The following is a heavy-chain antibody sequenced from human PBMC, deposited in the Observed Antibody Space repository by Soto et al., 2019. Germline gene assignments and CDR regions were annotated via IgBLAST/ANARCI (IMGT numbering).Heavy chain of an antibody. CDR2: LIPIFGTA. D-gene: IGHD1-1*01. Sequence: QVQLVQSGAEVKKPGSSVKVSCKASGGTFSSYAISWVRQAPGQGLEWLGWLIPIFGTANYAHQFEGRVTITADEYTSTASMDLSSLRSEDTAVYYCARSELEPPGRGYYYYYGMDVWGHGTPVTVSS. J-gene: IGHJ6*02. CDR1: GGTFSSYA. V-gene: IGHV1-69*19. CDR3: ARSELEPPGRGYYYYYGMDV.